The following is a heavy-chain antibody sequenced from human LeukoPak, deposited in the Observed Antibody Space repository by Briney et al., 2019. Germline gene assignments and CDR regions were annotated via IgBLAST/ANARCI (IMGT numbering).Heavy chain of an antibody. CDR3: AKESRNNSGWYRDY. Sequence: PSETLSLTCTVSGYSISSGYYWGWIRQPPGKGLEWIGSIYHSGSTYYNPSLKSRVTISVDTSKNQFSLKLSSVTAADTAVYYCAKESRNNSGWYRDYWGQGTLVTVSS. CDR2: IYHSGST. J-gene: IGHJ4*02. V-gene: IGHV4-38-2*02. CDR1: GYSISSGYY. D-gene: IGHD6-19*01.